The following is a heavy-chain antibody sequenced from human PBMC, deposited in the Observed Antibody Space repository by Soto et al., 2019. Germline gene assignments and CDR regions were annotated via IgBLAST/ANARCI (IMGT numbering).Heavy chain of an antibody. CDR1: GFSLSTSGVG. V-gene: IGHV2-5*02. CDR2: IYWDDDK. D-gene: IGHD6-13*01. Sequence: QITLKESGPTLVKPTQTLTLTCTFSGFSLSTSGVGVGWIRQPPGKALEWLALIYWDDDKRYSPSLKSRLTITKDTSKNQVVLTMTNMDPVDTAIYYCAHIIIAAADTDYYDGMDVWGQGTTVTVSS. J-gene: IGHJ6*02. CDR3: AHIIIAAADTDYYDGMDV.